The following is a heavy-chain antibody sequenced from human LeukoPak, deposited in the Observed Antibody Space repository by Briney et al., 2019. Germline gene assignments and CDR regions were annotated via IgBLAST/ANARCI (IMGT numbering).Heavy chain of an antibody. Sequence: PGGSLRLSCAASGFTFSSYWMSWVRQAPGKGLEWVANIKQDGSEKYYVDSVKGRFTISRDNAKNSLYLQMNSLRAEDTAVYYCAKGPMPPYYYYYYMDVWGKGTTVTVSS. V-gene: IGHV3-7*01. D-gene: IGHD2-2*01. CDR3: AKGPMPPYYYYYYMDV. CDR2: IKQDGSEK. CDR1: GFTFSSYW. J-gene: IGHJ6*03.